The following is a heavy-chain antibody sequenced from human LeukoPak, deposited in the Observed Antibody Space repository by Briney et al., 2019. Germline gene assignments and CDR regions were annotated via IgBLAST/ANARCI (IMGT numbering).Heavy chain of an antibody. CDR3: TREVGSFYPGDRRFDT. CDR1: DVSISPYY. J-gene: IGHJ5*02. D-gene: IGHD2-21*02. CDR2: VHYSGST. V-gene: IGHV4-59*01. Sequence: SETLSLTCAVSDVSISPYYWSWIRQPPGKGLEWIGNVHYSGSTNYNPSLKSRVTISVETSNNQFSLNLASVTVADTAVYYCTREVGSFYPGDRRFDTWGQGTLVTVSS.